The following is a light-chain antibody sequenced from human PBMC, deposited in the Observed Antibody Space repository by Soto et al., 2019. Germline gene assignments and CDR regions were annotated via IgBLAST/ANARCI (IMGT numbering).Light chain of an antibody. CDR3: QQRSNCPLT. J-gene: IGKJ1*01. Sequence: EIVLTQSPATLSLSPGERVTLSCRASQSVGSYLAWYQQKLGQPPRLLIYDASNRATGIPARFSGSGSGTDFTLTISSLEPEDFAVYYCQQRSNCPLTFGQGTKVEI. CDR2: DAS. CDR1: QSVGSY. V-gene: IGKV3-11*01.